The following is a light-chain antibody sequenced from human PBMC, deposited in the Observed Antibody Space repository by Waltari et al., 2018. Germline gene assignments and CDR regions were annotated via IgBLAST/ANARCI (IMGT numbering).Light chain of an antibody. V-gene: IGLV2-14*03. CDR3: CSYISSTITWV. Sequence: QSALTQPASVSGSPGQSITIPCTGASGYVGAYNYVSCYQQHPGKAPKLMIYDVTVRPSGVSNRFSGSKSGNTASLTISGLQAEDEADYYCCSYISSTITWVFGGGTKLTVL. CDR2: DVT. CDR1: SGYVGAYNY. J-gene: IGLJ3*02.